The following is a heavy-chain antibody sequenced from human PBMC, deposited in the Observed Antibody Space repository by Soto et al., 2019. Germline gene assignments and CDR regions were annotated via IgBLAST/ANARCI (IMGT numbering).Heavy chain of an antibody. Sequence: QVQLVESGGGVVQPGRSLRLSCTASGFSFNTYAMHWVRQAPGKGPEWVAVIWHDGSDTYHADFVRGRFTISRDNSKNTLYLQMNSLRAEDTALYYCAREPRGPDYGMDVWGQGTTVTVSS. CDR3: AREPRGPDYGMDV. V-gene: IGHV3-33*01. CDR1: GFSFNTYA. J-gene: IGHJ6*02. D-gene: IGHD3-16*01. CDR2: IWHDGSDT.